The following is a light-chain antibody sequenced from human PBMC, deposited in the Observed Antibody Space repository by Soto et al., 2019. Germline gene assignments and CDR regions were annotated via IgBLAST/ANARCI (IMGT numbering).Light chain of an antibody. J-gene: IGKJ4*01. CDR1: QSISGY. V-gene: IGKV1-39*01. CDR2: DAS. Sequence: DIQMTQSPSSLSASVGDRVTITCLASQSISGYLNWFQQKPGKAPKLLIYDASNLQSGVPSRFSGSGSGTDFTLTISSLQPEDFATYYCQQSSRTPLTFGGGTKVDIK. CDR3: QQSSRTPLT.